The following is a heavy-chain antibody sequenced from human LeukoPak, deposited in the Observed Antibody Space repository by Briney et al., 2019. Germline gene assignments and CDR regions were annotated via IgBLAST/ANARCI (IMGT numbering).Heavy chain of an antibody. J-gene: IGHJ4*02. CDR2: ISYDGSNK. CDR1: GFTFSSYA. CDR3: ARVEMATISPTYYFDY. Sequence: PGGSLRLSCAASGFTFSSYAMHWVRQAPGKGLEWVAVISYDGSNKYYADSVKGRFTISRDNSKNTLYLQMNSLRAEDTAVYYCARVEMATISPTYYFDYWGQGTLVTVSS. V-gene: IGHV3-30*01. D-gene: IGHD5-24*01.